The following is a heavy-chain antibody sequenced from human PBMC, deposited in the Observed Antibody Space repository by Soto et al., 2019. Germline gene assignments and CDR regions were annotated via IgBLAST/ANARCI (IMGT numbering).Heavy chain of an antibody. CDR2: ISNSGSYT. CDR1: GFTFSDYY. J-gene: IGHJ4*02. CDR3: AMGRFGDSDY. D-gene: IGHD3-10*01. V-gene: IGHV3-11*03. Sequence: PGGSLRLSCAASGFTFSDYYMTWIRQAPGKGLEWVSYISNSGSYTNYADSVKGRFTISRDNAKNSLYLQMNSLRAEDPAVYYCAMGRFGDSDYWGQGTLVTVSS.